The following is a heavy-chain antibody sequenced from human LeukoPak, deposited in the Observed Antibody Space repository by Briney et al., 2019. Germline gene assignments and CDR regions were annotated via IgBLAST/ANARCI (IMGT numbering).Heavy chain of an antibody. Sequence: GRPLRLSCATSGFTSSSYAMHWVRQAPDNPLECLAVISYDGSNKYYEDSVKGRFTISRDNSKNTLYLQMNSLRAEDTAVYYCARDGYDTGVDYWGQGTLVTVSS. J-gene: IGHJ4*02. CDR2: ISYDGSNK. CDR1: GFTSSSYA. CDR3: ARDGYDTGVDY. D-gene: IGHD5-12*01. V-gene: IGHV3-30*04.